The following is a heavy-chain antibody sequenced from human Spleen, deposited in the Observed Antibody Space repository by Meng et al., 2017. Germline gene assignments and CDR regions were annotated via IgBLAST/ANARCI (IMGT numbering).Heavy chain of an antibody. CDR3: VRSSGWVRTGFDP. CDR1: GGSFNDYY. Sequence: QVQLQQWGAGLLKPSETLSLTCAVYGGSFNDYYWSWIRQPPGKGLEWIGSIGHSGTTYYTPSLRRRVTVSIDTSKNQFSLEVTSVTAADTAVYYCVRSSGWVRTGFDPWGQGTLVTVSS. J-gene: IGHJ5*02. D-gene: IGHD6-19*01. V-gene: IGHV4-34*01. CDR2: IGHSGTT.